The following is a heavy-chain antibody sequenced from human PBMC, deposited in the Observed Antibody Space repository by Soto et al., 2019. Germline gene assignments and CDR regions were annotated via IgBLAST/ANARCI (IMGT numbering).Heavy chain of an antibody. V-gene: IGHV4-30-2*01. CDR3: ARDTSSGWPDY. Sequence: SETLSLTCDVSGDTISTGGYTWAWIRQPPGKALEWIGHTYHSGNPYYNPSLKSRVTISVDTSKNQFSLKLSSVTAADTAVYYCARDTSSGWPDYWGQGTLVTAPQ. D-gene: IGHD6-19*01. CDR1: GDTISTGGYT. CDR2: TYHSGNP. J-gene: IGHJ4*02.